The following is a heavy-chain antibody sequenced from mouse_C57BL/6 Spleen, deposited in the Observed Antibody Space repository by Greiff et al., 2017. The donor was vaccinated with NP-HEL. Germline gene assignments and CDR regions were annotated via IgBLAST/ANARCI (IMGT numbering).Heavy chain of an antibody. J-gene: IGHJ2*01. CDR3: ARDGFIATVVAFYFDY. D-gene: IGHD1-1*01. V-gene: IGHV5-4*01. Sequence: EVHLVESGGGLVKPGGSLKLSCAASGFTFSSYAMSWVRQTPEKRLEWVATISDGGSYTYYPDNVKGRFTISRDNAKNNLYLQMSHLKSEDTAMYYCARDGFIATVVAFYFDYWGQGTTLTVSS. CDR1: GFTFSSYA. CDR2: ISDGGSYT.